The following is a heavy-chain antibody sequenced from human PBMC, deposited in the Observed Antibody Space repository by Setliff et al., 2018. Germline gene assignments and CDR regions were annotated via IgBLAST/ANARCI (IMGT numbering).Heavy chain of an antibody. CDR1: GGSISSSSYY. V-gene: IGHV4-39*01. D-gene: IGHD6-13*01. CDR3: ARRAMCSSWFQGYFDY. J-gene: IGHJ4*02. CDR2: IYYSGST. Sequence: SETLSLTCTASGGSISSSSYYWGWIRQRPGKGLEWIGSIYYSGSTYHNPSIKSRVTISVDKSKNQFSLKLSSVTAAYTAVYYCARRAMCSSWFQGYFDYWGQGTLVTVSS.